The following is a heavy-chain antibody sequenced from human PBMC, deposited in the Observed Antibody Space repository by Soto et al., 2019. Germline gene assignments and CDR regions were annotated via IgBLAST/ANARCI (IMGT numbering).Heavy chain of an antibody. CDR3: ARDHEPTAYYYGTGSYSEAPYDWFDP. Sequence: PSETLSLTCTVSGGSISSGGYYWSWIRQHPGKGLEWIGYIYYSGSTYYNPSLKSRVTISVDTSKNQFSLKLSSVTAADTAVYYCARDHEPTAYYYGTGSYSEAPYDWFDPWGQGTLVTVSS. CDR2: IYYSGST. CDR1: GGSISSGGYY. D-gene: IGHD3-10*01. J-gene: IGHJ5*02. V-gene: IGHV4-31*03.